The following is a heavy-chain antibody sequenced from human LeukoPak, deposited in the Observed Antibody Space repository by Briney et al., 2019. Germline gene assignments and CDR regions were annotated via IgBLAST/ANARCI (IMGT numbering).Heavy chain of an antibody. V-gene: IGHV3-48*02. J-gene: IGHJ4*02. Sequence: GGSLRLSCAASGFTFSSYSMNWVHQAPGKGLEWVSYISSSSSTIYYADSVKGRFTISRDNAKNSLYLQMNSLRDEDTAVYYCARDPGGYCSSTSCYPDWGQGTLVTVSS. CDR3: ARDPGGYCSSTSCYPD. CDR1: GFTFSSYS. D-gene: IGHD2-2*01. CDR2: ISSSSSTI.